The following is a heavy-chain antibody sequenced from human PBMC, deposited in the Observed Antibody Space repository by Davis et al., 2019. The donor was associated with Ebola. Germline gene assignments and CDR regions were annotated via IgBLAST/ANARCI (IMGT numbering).Heavy chain of an antibody. D-gene: IGHD1-26*01. V-gene: IGHV4-59*12. CDR1: GGSISGDY. Sequence: SETLSLTCTVSGGSISGDYWSWIRQPPGKGLEWIGYIHDSGSTNYNPSLKSRVTISVDTSKNQFSLKLSSVTAADTAVYYCARGAGATQLIYYYYGMDVWGQGTTVTVSS. CDR3: ARGAGATQLIYYYYGMDV. CDR2: IHDSGST. J-gene: IGHJ6*02.